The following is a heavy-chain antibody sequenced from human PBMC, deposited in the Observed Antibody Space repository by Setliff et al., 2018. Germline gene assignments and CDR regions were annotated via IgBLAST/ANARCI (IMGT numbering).Heavy chain of an antibody. J-gene: IGHJ6*02. CDR1: GGSISSYY. CDR2: IYYSGST. Sequence: SETLSLTCTVSGGSISSYYWSWIRQPPGKGLEWIGYIYYSGSTNYNPSLKSRVTISVDTSKNQFSLKPGSVTAADTAVYYCAREGYYNFWSGFMDVWGQGTTVTVSS. V-gene: IGHV4-59*01. CDR3: AREGYYNFWSGFMDV. D-gene: IGHD3-3*01.